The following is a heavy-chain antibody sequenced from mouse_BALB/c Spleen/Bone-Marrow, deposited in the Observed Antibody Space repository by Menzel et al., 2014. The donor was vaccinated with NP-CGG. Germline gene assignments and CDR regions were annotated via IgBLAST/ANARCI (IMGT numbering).Heavy chain of an antibody. J-gene: IGHJ3*01. V-gene: IGHV14-3*02. CDR1: GFNIKDTY. CDR3: AWLDLFAY. D-gene: IGHD3-3*01. CDR2: IDPANGNT. Sequence: VQLKESGAELVKPGASVKLSCTASGFNIKDTYMHWVKQRPEQGLEWIGRIDPANGNTKYDPKFQGKATITADTSSNTAYLQLSSLTSEDAAVYYCAWLDLFAYWNEGTLVTVSA.